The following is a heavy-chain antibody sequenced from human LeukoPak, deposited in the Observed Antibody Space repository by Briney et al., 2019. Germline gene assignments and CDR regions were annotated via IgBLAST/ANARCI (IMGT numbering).Heavy chain of an antibody. Sequence: ASVKVSCKASGYTFTSYDINWVRQAPGQGLEWMGWMNPNSGNTGYAQKFQGRVTITRNTSISTAYMELSSLRSEDTAVYYCARSRQWLRYGSDYWGQGTLVTVSS. CDR2: MNPNSGNT. CDR1: GYTFTSYD. CDR3: ARSRQWLRYGSDY. D-gene: IGHD5-12*01. V-gene: IGHV1-8*03. J-gene: IGHJ4*02.